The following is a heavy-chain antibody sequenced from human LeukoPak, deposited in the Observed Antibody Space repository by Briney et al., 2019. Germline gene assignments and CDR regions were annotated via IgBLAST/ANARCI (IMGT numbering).Heavy chain of an antibody. CDR1: GGSFSGYY. Sequence: SETLSLTCAVYGGSFSGYYWSWIRQPPGKGLEWIGEINHSGSTNYNPSLKSRVTISVDTSKNQFSLKLSSVTAADTAVYYCARRSSLFRARHPFDIWGQGTMVTVSS. CDR2: INHSGST. V-gene: IGHV4-34*01. CDR3: ARRSSLFRARHPFDI. D-gene: IGHD2-15*01. J-gene: IGHJ3*02.